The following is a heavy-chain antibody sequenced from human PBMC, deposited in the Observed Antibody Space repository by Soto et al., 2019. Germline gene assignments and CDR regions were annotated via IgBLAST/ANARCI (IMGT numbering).Heavy chain of an antibody. J-gene: IGHJ6*02. Sequence: QVQLVESGGGVVQPGRSLRLSCAASGFTFSSYAMHWVRQAPGKGLEWVAVISYDGSNKYYADSVKGRFTISRDNSKNTLYLQVNSLRADDTAVYNCARDESGGSSSLYYYYSMEVCGEGATVIVS. D-gene: IGHD2-15*01. CDR3: ARDESGGSSSLYYYYSMEV. V-gene: IGHV3-30-3*01. CDR1: GFTFSSYA. CDR2: ISYDGSNK.